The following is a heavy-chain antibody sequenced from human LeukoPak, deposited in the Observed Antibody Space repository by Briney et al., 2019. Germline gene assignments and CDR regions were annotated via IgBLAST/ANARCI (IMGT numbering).Heavy chain of an antibody. D-gene: IGHD1-26*01. Sequence: PSETLSLTCTVSGGSISNNRYCWGWIRQPPGKGLEWIGSIYYSGSTYYNPSLKSRVTISVDTSKNQFSLKLSSVTAADTAVYYCARSSGWGRGDIWGQGTMVTVSS. CDR3: ARSSGWGRGDI. CDR2: IYYSGST. CDR1: GGSISNNRYC. V-gene: IGHV4-39*07. J-gene: IGHJ3*02.